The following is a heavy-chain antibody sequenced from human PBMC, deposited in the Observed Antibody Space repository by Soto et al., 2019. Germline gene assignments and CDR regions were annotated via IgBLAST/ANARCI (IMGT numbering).Heavy chain of an antibody. J-gene: IGHJ5*02. CDR2: INHSGST. D-gene: IGHD6-19*01. Sequence: QVQLQQWGAGLLKPSETLSLTCAVYGGSFSGYYWSWIRQPPGKGLGWIGEINHSGSTNYNPSLKSRVTISVDTSKNQFSLKLSSVTAAATAVYYCARGRGIAVARRWFAPWGQGTLVTVSS. V-gene: IGHV4-34*01. CDR3: ARGRGIAVARRWFAP. CDR1: GGSFSGYY.